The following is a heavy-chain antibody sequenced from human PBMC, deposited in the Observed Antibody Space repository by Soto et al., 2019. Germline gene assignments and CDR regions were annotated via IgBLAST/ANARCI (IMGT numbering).Heavy chain of an antibody. D-gene: IGHD5-12*01. CDR1: GFTFSSYS. CDR3: ARDYYRFNSGYGFSMDV. V-gene: IGHV3-30*03. Sequence: GGSLRLSCAASGFTFSSYSMNWVRQAPGKGLEWVSFISYNGSNKYYADSVKGRFTISRDNSKNSLYLQMNSLRAEDTAVYYCARDYYRFNSGYGFSMDVWGQGTTVTVSS. J-gene: IGHJ6*02. CDR2: ISYNGSNK.